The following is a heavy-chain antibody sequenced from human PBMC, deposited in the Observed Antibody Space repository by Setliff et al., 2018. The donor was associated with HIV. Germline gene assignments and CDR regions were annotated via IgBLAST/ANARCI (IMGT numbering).Heavy chain of an antibody. CDR3: AKDYGDGHNWGAFDI. J-gene: IGHJ3*02. CDR2: IHWNSVSR. CDR1: GFTFDDYA. V-gene: IGHV3-9*01. Sequence: PGGSLRLSCEASGFTFDDYAMHWGRQAPGKGLERVAGIHWNSVSRDYADSVQGRFTISRDNAKNLVYLEMNSLRPEDTALYFCAKDYGDGHNWGAFDIWGQGIMVTVSS. D-gene: IGHD1-1*01.